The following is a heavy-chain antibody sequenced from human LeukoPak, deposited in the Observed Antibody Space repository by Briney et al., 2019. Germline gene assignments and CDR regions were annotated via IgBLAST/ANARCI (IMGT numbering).Heavy chain of an antibody. Sequence: GGSLRLSCAASGFTFSSYSMNWVRQAPGKGLEWVSSISSSSSYIYYADSVKGRFTISRDNAKNSLYLQMNSLRAEDTAVYYCARDGHRNYYGSGSYDYWGQGTLVTVSS. J-gene: IGHJ4*02. V-gene: IGHV3-21*01. CDR2: ISSSSSYI. CDR1: GFTFSSYS. CDR3: ARDGHRNYYGSGSYDY. D-gene: IGHD3-10*01.